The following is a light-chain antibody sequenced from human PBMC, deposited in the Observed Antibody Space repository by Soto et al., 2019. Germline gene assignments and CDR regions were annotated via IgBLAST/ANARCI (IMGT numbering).Light chain of an antibody. V-gene: IGKV3-11*01. CDR1: QSVSSY. CDR3: KERRNLLLT. CDR2: DAS. J-gene: IGKJ3*01. Sequence: DSGLTLKQTTLSLSPGERATLSCRASQSVSSYLAWYQQKPGQAHRLLIYDASNRATGIPARFSGSGSGTDFTLTISSLEPEDFAGYYCKERRNLLLTFGDGTKVDIK.